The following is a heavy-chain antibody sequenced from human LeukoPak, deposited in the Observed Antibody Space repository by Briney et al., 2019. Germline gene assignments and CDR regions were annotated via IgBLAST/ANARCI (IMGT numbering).Heavy chain of an antibody. Sequence: GASVKVSCKPSEGTLRSYAISWVRQAPGQRLEWMGGIIPIFGTVNYAKKLKGRVTITPDKSTSTANLELSSLTSEDRAVYYCARSLFRLLEGSYWSYYYYCMDVWGKGTTVTVSS. V-gene: IGHV1-69*06. J-gene: IGHJ6*03. CDR2: IIPIFGTV. D-gene: IGHD3-3*01. CDR3: ARSLFRLLEGSYWSYYYYCMDV. CDR1: EGTLRSYA.